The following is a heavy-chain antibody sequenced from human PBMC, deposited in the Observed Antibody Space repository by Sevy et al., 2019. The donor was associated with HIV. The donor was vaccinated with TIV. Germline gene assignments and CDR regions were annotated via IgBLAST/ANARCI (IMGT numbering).Heavy chain of an antibody. D-gene: IGHD3-22*01. V-gene: IGHV3-53*01. CDR3: ARDRVTYYYDSSGYYTSGYGMDV. CDR2: IYSSDRT. CDR1: GFTVSDNH. Sequence: GGSLRLSCAASGFTVSDNHMNWVRQAPGQGLEWVSVIYSSDRTDYADSVKGRFTVSRDNSKNTLYLQMNGLRAEDTAVYYCARDRVTYYYDSSGYYTSGYGMDVWGQGTTVTVSS. J-gene: IGHJ6*02.